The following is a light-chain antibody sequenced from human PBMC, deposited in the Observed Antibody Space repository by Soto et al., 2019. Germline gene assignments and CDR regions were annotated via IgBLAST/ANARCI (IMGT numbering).Light chain of an antibody. CDR2: AAS. Sequence: DIQMTQSPSSLSASVGDRVTITCRASQRIGSFLNWFQQKPGKAPNLLIYAASTLQSGVPSRFSGSESGTEFTLTITNLHPDDSATYFCQQSYTVPLTFGQGTKLEI. J-gene: IGKJ1*01. V-gene: IGKV1-39*01. CDR1: QRIGSF. CDR3: QQSYTVPLT.